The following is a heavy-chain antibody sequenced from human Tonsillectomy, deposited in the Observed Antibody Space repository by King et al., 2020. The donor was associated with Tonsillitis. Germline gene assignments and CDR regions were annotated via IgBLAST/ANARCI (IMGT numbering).Heavy chain of an antibody. CDR1: GFTFSSYA. CDR3: AREGSLWTRGFYCDY. V-gene: IGHV3-30-3*01. CDR2: ISYDGSNK. Sequence: VQLVESGGGVVQPGRSLRLSCAASGFTFSSYAMHWVRQAPGKGLEWVAVISYDGSNKYYADSVKGRFTISRDNSKNTLYLQMNSLRAEDTAVYYCAREGSLWTRGFYCDYWGEGTLVTVSS. J-gene: IGHJ4*02. D-gene: IGHD2-2*01.